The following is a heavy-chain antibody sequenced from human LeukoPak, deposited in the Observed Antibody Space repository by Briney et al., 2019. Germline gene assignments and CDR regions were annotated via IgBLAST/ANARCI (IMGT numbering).Heavy chain of an antibody. D-gene: IGHD3-10*01. J-gene: IGHJ4*02. CDR1: GGSFSKYY. Sequence: PSETLSLTCAVYGGSFSKYYWNWIRHPPGKGLEWIARINHSGSTSYNPSLKSRVTISLDTSKNQLSLKLSSVTAADTAVYYCARTRYYYNSRSYGAPYYFDYWGQGTLVTVSS. V-gene: IGHV4-34*01. CDR2: INHSGST. CDR3: ARTRYYYNSRSYGAPYYFDY.